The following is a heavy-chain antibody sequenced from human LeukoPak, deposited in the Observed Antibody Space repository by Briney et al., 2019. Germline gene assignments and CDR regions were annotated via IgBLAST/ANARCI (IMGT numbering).Heavy chain of an antibody. CDR3: ARDRGQQWLVRGDDYYFDY. CDR2: ISAYNGNT. J-gene: IGHJ4*02. CDR1: GYTFTSYG. Sequence: ASVKVSCKASGYTFTSYGINWVRQAPGQGLEWMGWISAYNGNTNYAQKLQGRVTMTTDTSTSTAYMELRSLRPDDTAVYYCARDRGQQWLVRGDDYYFDYWGQGTLVTVSS. V-gene: IGHV1-18*01. D-gene: IGHD6-19*01.